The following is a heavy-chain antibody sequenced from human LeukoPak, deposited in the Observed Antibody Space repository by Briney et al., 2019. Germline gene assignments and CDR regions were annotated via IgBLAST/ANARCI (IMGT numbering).Heavy chain of an antibody. J-gene: IGHJ4*02. CDR1: GFTFSIYA. CDR3: AKDNGDSVGYFDY. D-gene: IGHD4-17*01. CDR2: ISGSGGST. Sequence: GGSLRLSCAASGFTFSIYAMSWVRQAPGKGLEWVSVISGSGGSTYYADSAKGRFTISRDNSKNTVYLQVNSLRAEDTAVYYCAKDNGDSVGYFDYWGQGTLVTVSS. V-gene: IGHV3-23*01.